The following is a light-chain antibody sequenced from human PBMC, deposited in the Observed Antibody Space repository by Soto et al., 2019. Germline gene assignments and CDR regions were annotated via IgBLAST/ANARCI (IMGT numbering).Light chain of an antibody. CDR1: QSIGTY. Sequence: DIQMTQSPSSLSASVGDRVTITCRASQSIGTYLNWYHQKPGKAPKLLIYDASSLQSGVPSRFSGSGSGTEFTLIIISLQPEDFATYYCLQYNDYPPTFGQGTKVDI. CDR2: DAS. CDR3: LQYNDYPPT. V-gene: IGKV1-17*01. J-gene: IGKJ1*01.